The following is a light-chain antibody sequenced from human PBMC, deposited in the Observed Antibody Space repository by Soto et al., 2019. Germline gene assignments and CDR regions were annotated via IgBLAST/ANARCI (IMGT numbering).Light chain of an antibody. J-gene: IGLJ2*01. CDR2: EVS. CDR3: CSYAGTSNVV. CDR1: SGDVGSYNL. Sequence: QSVLTQPASVSGSPGQSITISCTGTSGDVGSYNLVSWYQQHPGKAPKLMIYEVSQRPSGVSNRFSGSKSGNTASLTISGLQAEDEADYYCCSYAGTSNVVFGGGTKLNVL. V-gene: IGLV2-23*02.